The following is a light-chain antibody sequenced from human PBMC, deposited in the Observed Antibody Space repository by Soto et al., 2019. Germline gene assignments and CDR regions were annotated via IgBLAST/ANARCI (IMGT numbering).Light chain of an antibody. V-gene: IGKV3-20*01. Sequence: EIVLTQSPGTRSLSPGERATLSCRASQSVSSSYLAWYQQKPGQAPRPHIYGASSTATGIPDRFSGSGSGTDFTLTISRLEPEDFAVYYCQQYDSSPKTFGQGTKVDIK. CDR1: QSVSSSY. CDR3: QQYDSSPKT. J-gene: IGKJ1*01. CDR2: GAS.